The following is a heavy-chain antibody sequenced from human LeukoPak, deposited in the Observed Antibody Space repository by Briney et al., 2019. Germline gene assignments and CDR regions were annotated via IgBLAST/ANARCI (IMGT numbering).Heavy chain of an antibody. V-gene: IGHV4-34*01. D-gene: IGHD6-13*01. J-gene: IGHJ6*04. Sequence: PSETLSLTCAVYGVSFNDYYWNWLRQPPGKGLEWVGEINLRGSTTYNPSLESRVTISLDESKNQFSLKLSSVTAADTAVYFCARGGRYMSASWYRSVYYSTDVWGKGTTVTVSS. CDR2: INLRGST. CDR3: ARGGRYMSASWYRSVYYSTDV. CDR1: GVSFNDYY.